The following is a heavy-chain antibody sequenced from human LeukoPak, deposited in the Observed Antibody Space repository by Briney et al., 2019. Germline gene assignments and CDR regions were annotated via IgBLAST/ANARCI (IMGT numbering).Heavy chain of an antibody. CDR2: ISGSGGST. Sequence: GGSLRLSCAASGFTFSSYAMSWVRQAPGKGLEWVSGISGSGGSTYYADSVKGRFTISRDNSKNTLYLQMNSLRAEDTAVYYCAKDYNTNSDWYYDLWGRGTLVTVSS. V-gene: IGHV3-23*01. J-gene: IGHJ2*01. CDR3: AKDYNTNSDWYYDL. CDR1: GFTFSSYA. D-gene: IGHD3-10*01.